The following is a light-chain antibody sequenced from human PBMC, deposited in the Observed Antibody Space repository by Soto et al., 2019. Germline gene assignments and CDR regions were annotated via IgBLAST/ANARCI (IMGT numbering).Light chain of an antibody. CDR2: DAS. CDR1: QSVSSY. V-gene: IGKV3-11*01. Sequence: EIVLTQSPATLSLSPGERATLSCRASQSVSSYLAWYQQKPGQAPRLLIYDASNRATGIPARFSGSGSGTDFTLTISGLEPEYFSVYYCQQRSNWPWTFGQGTKVEIK. CDR3: QQRSNWPWT. J-gene: IGKJ1*01.